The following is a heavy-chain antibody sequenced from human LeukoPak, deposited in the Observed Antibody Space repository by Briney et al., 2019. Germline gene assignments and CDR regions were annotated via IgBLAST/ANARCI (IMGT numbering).Heavy chain of an antibody. V-gene: IGHV4-4*07. J-gene: IGHJ5*02. Sequence: SETLSLTCTVSGGFISDYYWSWIRQPAGKGLEWIGRIYTSGSTNYNPSLKSRVTMSVDTSKNQLSLKLISVTAADTAVYYCARDLVAVAGIVWFDPWGQGTLVTVSS. CDR1: GGFISDYY. CDR3: ARDLVAVAGIVWFDP. CDR2: IYTSGST. D-gene: IGHD6-19*01.